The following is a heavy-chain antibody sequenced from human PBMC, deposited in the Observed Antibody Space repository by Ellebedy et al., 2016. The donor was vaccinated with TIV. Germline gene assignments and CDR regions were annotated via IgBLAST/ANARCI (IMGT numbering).Heavy chain of an antibody. CDR2: IYYSGST. CDR1: GGSISSGDYY. J-gene: IGHJ3*02. V-gene: IGHV4-30-4*01. Sequence: MPSETLSLTCTVSGGSISSGDYYWSYIRQPPGKGLEWIGYIYYSGSTYYNPSLKSQVTISVDTSKNQFSLKLSSVTAADTAVYYCASIVVATMGAFDIWGQGTMVTVSS. CDR3: ASIVVATMGAFDI. D-gene: IGHD3-22*01.